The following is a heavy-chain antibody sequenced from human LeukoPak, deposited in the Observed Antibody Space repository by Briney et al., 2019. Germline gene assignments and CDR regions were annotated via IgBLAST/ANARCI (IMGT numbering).Heavy chain of an antibody. V-gene: IGHV3-23*01. CDR2: ISGSGGST. CDR1: GFTFTNYA. D-gene: IGHD3-3*01. J-gene: IGHJ5*02. CDR3: AKDPGGLRYDFWSGYYSCWFDP. Sequence: GGSLRLSCAASGFTFTNYAMTWVRQAPGKGLQWVSAISGSGGSTYYADSVMGRFTMSRDNSKNTLYLQMNSLRAEDSAVYYCAKDPGGLRYDFWSGYYSCWFDPWGQGTLVTVSS.